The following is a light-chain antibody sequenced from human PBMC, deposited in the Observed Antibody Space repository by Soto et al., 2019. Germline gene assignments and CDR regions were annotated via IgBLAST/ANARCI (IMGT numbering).Light chain of an antibody. CDR2: DTS. V-gene: IGKV3-11*01. J-gene: IGKJ4*01. CDR3: QKPRHWWLT. CDR1: QSVSSY. Sequence: EIVLTQSPATLSLSPGERATLSCRASQSVSSYLAWYQQRPGQAPRLLIYDTSNRATGIPARFSGSGSGTAFPLTISSLETEGFAVYYCQKPRHWWLTFGGGTKVEIK.